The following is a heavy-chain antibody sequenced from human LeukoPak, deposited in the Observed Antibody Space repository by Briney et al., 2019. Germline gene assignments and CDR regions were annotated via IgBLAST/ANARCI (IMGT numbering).Heavy chain of an antibody. CDR1: GYTFTSYA. D-gene: IGHD3-10*01. J-gene: IGHJ5*02. CDR3: ARGSGYYYGSGSYKGFDP. V-gene: IGHV1-8*02. CDR2: MNPNSGNT. Sequence: ASVKVSCKASGYTFTSYAMNWVRQAPGQGLEWMGWMNPNSGNTGYAQKFQGRVTMTRNTSISTAYMELSSLRSEDTAVYYCARGSGYYYGSGSYKGFDPWGQGTLVTVSS.